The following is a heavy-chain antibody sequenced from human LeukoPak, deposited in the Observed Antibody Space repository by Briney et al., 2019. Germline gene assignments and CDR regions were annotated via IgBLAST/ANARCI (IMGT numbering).Heavy chain of an antibody. CDR3: AKESYCGGDCYSGVFDY. D-gene: IGHD2-21*02. CDR1: GFTFSSYG. Sequence: GGSLRLSCAASGFTFSSYGMHWVRQAPGKGLEWVAVISYDGSNKYYADSVKGRFTISRDYSKNTLYLQMNSLRAEDTAVYYCAKESYCGGDCYSGVFDYWGQGTLVTVSS. CDR2: ISYDGSNK. J-gene: IGHJ4*02. V-gene: IGHV3-30*18.